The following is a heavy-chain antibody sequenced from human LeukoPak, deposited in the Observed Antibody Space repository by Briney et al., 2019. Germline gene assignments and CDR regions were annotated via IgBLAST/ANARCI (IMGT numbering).Heavy chain of an antibody. Sequence: SVKVSYKASGGTFSSYAISWVRQAPGQGLEWMGRIIPILGIANYAQKFQGRVTITADKSTSTAYMELGSLRSEDTAVYYCARGTGRDGYVDYWGQGTLVTVSS. CDR2: IIPILGIA. V-gene: IGHV1-69*04. CDR1: GGTFSSYA. J-gene: IGHJ4*02. D-gene: IGHD5-24*01. CDR3: ARGTGRDGYVDY.